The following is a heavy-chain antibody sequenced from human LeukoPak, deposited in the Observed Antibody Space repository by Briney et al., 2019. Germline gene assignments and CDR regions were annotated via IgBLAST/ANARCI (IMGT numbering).Heavy chain of an antibody. Sequence: GGPLRLSCAASGFKISYHIMKWVRQAPGKGLEWVSSMSSSSSTTSYADSVKGRFAISRDNAENSVFLQMNSLRAEDTGVYYCARLRVTTGGDYYYYYMDVWGKGTTVTVSS. CDR2: MSSSSSTT. J-gene: IGHJ6*03. CDR1: GFKISYHI. V-gene: IGHV3-48*04. CDR3: ARLRVTTGGDYYYYYMDV. D-gene: IGHD4-17*01.